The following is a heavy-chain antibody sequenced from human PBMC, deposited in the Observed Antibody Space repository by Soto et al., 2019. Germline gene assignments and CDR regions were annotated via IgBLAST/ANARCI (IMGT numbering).Heavy chain of an antibody. CDR2: INAGNGNT. V-gene: IGHV1-3*01. Sequence: ASVKVSCKASGYTFTSCAMHWVRQAPGQRLEWMGWINAGNGNTKYSQKFQGRVTITRDTSASTAYMELSSLRSEDTAVYYCARVLVVVVPAATRKLYFDYWGQGTLVTVSS. CDR1: GYTFTSCA. D-gene: IGHD2-2*01. CDR3: ARVLVVVVPAATRKLYFDY. J-gene: IGHJ4*02.